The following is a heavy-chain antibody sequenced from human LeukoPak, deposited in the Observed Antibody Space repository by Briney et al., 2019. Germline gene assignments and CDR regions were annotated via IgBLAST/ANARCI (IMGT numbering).Heavy chain of an antibody. CDR3: ARGGITDLTEYYFDY. D-gene: IGHD1-20*01. CDR1: GGSISSYH. J-gene: IGHJ4*02. Sequence: SETLSLTCTVSGGSISSYHWSWFRQAPGKGLEWIGYIYDSGSTNFNPSLKSRVTISVDTSKNQFSLKLSSVTAEDTAVYYCARGGITDLTEYYFDYWGQGTLVTVSS. CDR2: IYDSGST. V-gene: IGHV4-59*01.